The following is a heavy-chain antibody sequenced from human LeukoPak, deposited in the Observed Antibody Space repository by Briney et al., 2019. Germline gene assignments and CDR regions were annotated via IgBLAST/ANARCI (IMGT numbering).Heavy chain of an antibody. V-gene: IGHV3-30*02. Sequence: GGSLRLSCAASGFTLRTYGMHWVRQAPGKGLEWVAFIRFDGSKKEYVESVKGRFTISRDNFKNTLYLQMNSLRGADTAVYYCAKDWGYYDSSAISDWGQGTLVIVSS. CDR2: IRFDGSKK. CDR1: GFTLRTYG. J-gene: IGHJ4*02. D-gene: IGHD3-22*01. CDR3: AKDWGYYDSSAISD.